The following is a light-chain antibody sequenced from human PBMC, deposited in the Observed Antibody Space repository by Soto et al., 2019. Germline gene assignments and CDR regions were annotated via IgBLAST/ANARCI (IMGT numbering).Light chain of an antibody. J-gene: IGKJ5*01. CDR1: QNITNN. Sequence: DIQMTPSPSSLSASIGDRVTITCQASQNITNNLSWYPQKPGKAPNVLIYHASKLSKGVTSRFSGSGSCTDFSFIITSLQREDLATYYCQQYYGLPPLTFGQGTRLEIK. CDR3: QQYYGLPPLT. CDR2: HAS. V-gene: IGKV1-33*01.